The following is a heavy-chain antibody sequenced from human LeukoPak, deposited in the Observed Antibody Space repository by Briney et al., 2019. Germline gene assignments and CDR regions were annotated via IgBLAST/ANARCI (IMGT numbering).Heavy chain of an antibody. V-gene: IGHV3-7*01. CDR3: ATAGSVVTLGY. D-gene: IGHD4-23*01. CDR2: IKQDGSEK. CDR1: GFTFSSYW. J-gene: IGHJ4*02. Sequence: AGGSLRLSCAASGFTFSSYWMSWVRQAPGKGLEWMANIKQDGSEKYYVDSVKGRFTISRDNAKNSLYLQMNSLRAEDTAVYYCATAGSVVTLGYWGQGTLVTVSS.